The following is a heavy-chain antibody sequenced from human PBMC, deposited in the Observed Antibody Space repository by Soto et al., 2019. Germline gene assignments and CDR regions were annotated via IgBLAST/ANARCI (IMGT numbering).Heavy chain of an antibody. D-gene: IGHD6-19*01. V-gene: IGHV4-61*01. Sequence: QVQLQESGPGLVKPSETLSLTCTVSGGSVSSGSYYWSWIRQPPGKGLEWIGYIYYSGSTNYNPSLKSRVTISVDTSKTQFSLKLSSVTAADTAVYYCARGQWLDHFDYWGQGTLVTVSS. CDR3: ARGQWLDHFDY. CDR1: GGSVSSGSYY. CDR2: IYYSGST. J-gene: IGHJ4*02.